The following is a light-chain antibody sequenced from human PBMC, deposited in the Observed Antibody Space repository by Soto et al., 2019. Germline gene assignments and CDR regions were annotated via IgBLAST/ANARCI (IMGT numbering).Light chain of an antibody. CDR2: DAS. J-gene: IGKJ1*01. Sequence: DIQMTQSPSTLSASVGDRVTITCRASQSITNRLAWYQQKPGKAPKVLIYDASNLEYGVPSRFSGSGFGTEFILTISSLQPDDFATYCCQHYGGMWTFGQGTKADIK. CDR3: QHYGGMWT. CDR1: QSITNR. V-gene: IGKV1-5*01.